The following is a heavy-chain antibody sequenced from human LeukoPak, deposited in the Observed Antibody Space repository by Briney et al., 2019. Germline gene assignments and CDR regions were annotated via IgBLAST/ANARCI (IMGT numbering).Heavy chain of an antibody. CDR3: ARAYCSGPTCYSPDY. J-gene: IGHJ4*02. CDR2: VSSDGTKK. D-gene: IGHD2-2*02. Sequence: PRGSLRLSCAASGLTFSNNAMHWVRQAPGKGLEWVAVVSSDGTKKYYADSVKGRFTISRDNSKNTVYLQMNSLGAEDTAVYYCARAYCSGPTCYSPDYWGQGTLVIVSS. CDR1: GLTFSNNA. V-gene: IGHV3-30-3*01.